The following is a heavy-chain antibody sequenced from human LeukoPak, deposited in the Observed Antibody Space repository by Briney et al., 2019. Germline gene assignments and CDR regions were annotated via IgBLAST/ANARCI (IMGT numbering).Heavy chain of an antibody. CDR1: GGSISSGGYY. Sequence: PSETLSLTCTVSGGSISSGGYYWSWIRQPPGKGLEWIGYIYHSGSTYYNPSLKSRATISVDRSKNQFSLKLSSVTAADTAVYYCARHGGAEYCSSTSCYRAYRDGYNYVDYWGQGTLVTVSS. J-gene: IGHJ4*02. D-gene: IGHD2-2*01. V-gene: IGHV4-30-2*01. CDR3: ARHGGAEYCSSTSCYRAYRDGYNYVDY. CDR2: IYHSGST.